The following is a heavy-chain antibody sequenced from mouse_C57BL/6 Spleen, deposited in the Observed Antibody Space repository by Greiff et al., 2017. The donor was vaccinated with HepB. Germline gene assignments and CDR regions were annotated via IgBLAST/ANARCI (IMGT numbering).Heavy chain of an antibody. J-gene: IGHJ2*01. CDR3: TTWDYGSSPLDY. Sequence: VQLQQSGAELVRPGASVKLSCTASGFNIKDDYMHWVKQRPEQGLEWIGWIDPENGDTEYASKFQGKATITADTSSNTAYLQLSSLTSEDTAVYYCTTWDYGSSPLDYWGQGTTLTVSS. CDR2: IDPENGDT. CDR1: GFNIKDDY. V-gene: IGHV14-4*01. D-gene: IGHD1-1*01.